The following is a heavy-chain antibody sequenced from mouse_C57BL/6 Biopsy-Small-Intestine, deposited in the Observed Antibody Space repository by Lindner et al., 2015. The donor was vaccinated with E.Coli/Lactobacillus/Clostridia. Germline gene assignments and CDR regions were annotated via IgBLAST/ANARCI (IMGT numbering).Heavy chain of an antibody. V-gene: IGHV1-62-2*01. CDR2: FYPGSGSI. CDR3: ARHEEALYGYDDYAMDY. CDR1: GYTFTEYT. D-gene: IGHD2-2*01. Sequence: VQLQGSGAELVKPGASVKLSCKASGYTFTEYTIHWIKQRSGQGLEWIGWFYPGSGSIKYNEKFKDKATLTADKSSSTVYMELSRLTSEDSAVYFCARHEEALYGYDDYAMDYWGQGTSVTVSS. J-gene: IGHJ4*01.